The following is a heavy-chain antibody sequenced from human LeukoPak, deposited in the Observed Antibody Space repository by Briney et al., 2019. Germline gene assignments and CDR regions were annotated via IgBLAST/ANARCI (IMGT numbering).Heavy chain of an antibody. CDR3: TRGYGSTWPTSNY. J-gene: IGHJ4*02. D-gene: IGHD1-7*01. V-gene: IGHV4-34*01. CDR1: GGSLSGFH. CDR2: ITHSGGT. Sequence: SETLSLTCAVYGGSLSGFHWSWIRQPPGKGLEWIGEITHSGGTNYSPSLKSRVTISIAAPKNQLSLKLTSVTAADTAMYYCTRGYGSTWPTSNYWGQGTLVTVSS.